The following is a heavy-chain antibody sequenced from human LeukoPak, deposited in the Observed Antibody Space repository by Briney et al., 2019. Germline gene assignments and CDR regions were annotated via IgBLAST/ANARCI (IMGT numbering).Heavy chain of an antibody. D-gene: IGHD2-15*01. V-gene: IGHV1-69*06. J-gene: IGHJ4*02. Sequence: ASVKVSCKASGGTFSSYAISWVRQAPGQGLEWMGGIIPIFGTANYAQKFQGRVTITADKSTSTAYMELSSLRSEDTAVYYCARATLAATLISDCWGQGTLVTVSS. CDR2: IIPIFGTA. CDR1: GGTFSSYA. CDR3: ARATLAATLISDC.